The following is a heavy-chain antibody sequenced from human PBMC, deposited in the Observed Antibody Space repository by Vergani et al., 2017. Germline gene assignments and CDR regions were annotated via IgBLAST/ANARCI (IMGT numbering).Heavy chain of an antibody. D-gene: IGHD2-15*01. V-gene: IGHV4-39*07. Sequence: QLQLQESGPGLVKPSETLSLICTVSGGSINPSSSFWGWIRQSPGKVLEWIGHIHTGGSTDLNPSFKSRVSISVDTSKSQFSLKLNSVTVADTAVYYCARSRPYCTSGSCPAIWGQGTLVTVSS. CDR3: ARSRPYCTSGSCPAI. CDR1: GGSINPSSSF. J-gene: IGHJ4*02. CDR2: IHTGGST.